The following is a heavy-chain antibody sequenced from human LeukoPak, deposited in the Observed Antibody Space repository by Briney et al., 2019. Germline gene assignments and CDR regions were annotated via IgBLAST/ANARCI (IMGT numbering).Heavy chain of an antibody. Sequence: SETLSLTCTVSGGSISSSSNYWGWIRQPPGKGLEWIGSIYYSGNTYYNPSLKSRVTISVDTSKNQFSLKLTSVTASDTAVYYCARDRDYSSSWYFDYWGQGTLVTVSS. CDR3: ARDRDYSSSWYFDY. CDR1: GGSISSSSNY. V-gene: IGHV4-39*02. D-gene: IGHD6-13*01. CDR2: IYYSGNT. J-gene: IGHJ4*02.